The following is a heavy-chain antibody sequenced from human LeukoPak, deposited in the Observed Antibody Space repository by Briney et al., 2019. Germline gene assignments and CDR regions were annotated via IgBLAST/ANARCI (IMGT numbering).Heavy chain of an antibody. J-gene: IGHJ5*02. D-gene: IGHD2-2*01. CDR3: ARHGDCSSTSCLKAAFDP. Sequence: GESLKISCKGSGYSFTSYWIGWVRQMPGKGLEWMGIIYPGDSDTRYSPSFQGHVTISADKSISTAYLQWSSLKASDTAMYYCARHGDCSSTSCLKAAFDPWGQGTLVTVSS. CDR1: GYSFTSYW. CDR2: IYPGDSDT. V-gene: IGHV5-51*01.